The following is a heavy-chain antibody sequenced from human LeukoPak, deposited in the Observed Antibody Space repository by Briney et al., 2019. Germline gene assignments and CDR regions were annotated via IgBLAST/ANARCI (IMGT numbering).Heavy chain of an antibody. CDR1: GFSFSDFG. D-gene: IGHD4-11*01. CDR3: AKDRDEYGNDC. CDR2: IRSGGSSI. Sequence: GGSLRLSCAESGFSFSDFGLHWIRQAPGKGLEWVTLIRSGGSSIYYADSVKGGFTISRDNSRNTLYLQMNSLRVEDTAVYYCAKDRDEYGNDCWGQGILVTVST. V-gene: IGHV3-30*02. J-gene: IGHJ4*02.